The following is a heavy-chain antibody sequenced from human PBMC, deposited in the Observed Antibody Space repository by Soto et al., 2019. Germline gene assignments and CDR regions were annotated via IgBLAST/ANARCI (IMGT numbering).Heavy chain of an antibody. CDR2: IYPGDSHT. Sequence: GESLKISCDGSGYSFSIYWIALVLQMPGKGLEWMGIIYPGDSHTIYNPSFQGQVTISADKSISTAYLHWSTLKASDTAMYYCARHEVPFNSGFYYGLDVWGQGTTVTVSS. J-gene: IGHJ6*02. D-gene: IGHD2-2*01. V-gene: IGHV5-51*01. CDR1: GYSFSIYW. CDR3: ARHEVPFNSGFYYGLDV.